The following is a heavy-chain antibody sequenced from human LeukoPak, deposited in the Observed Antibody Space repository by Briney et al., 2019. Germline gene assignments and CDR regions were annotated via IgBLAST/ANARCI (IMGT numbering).Heavy chain of an antibody. Sequence: SETLSLTCTVSGGSISSYYWNWIRQPPGKGLEWIGYSHYSGSTNYNPPLKSRVTISLDTSKNQFSLRLSSVTAADTAVYYCARVFYGYNNKADAFDIWGQGTMVTVSS. D-gene: IGHD5-24*01. CDR3: ARVFYGYNNKADAFDI. CDR1: GGSISSYY. V-gene: IGHV4-59*01. CDR2: SHYSGST. J-gene: IGHJ3*02.